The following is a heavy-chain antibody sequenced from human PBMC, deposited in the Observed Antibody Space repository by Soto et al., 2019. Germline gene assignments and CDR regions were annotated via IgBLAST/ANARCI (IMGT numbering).Heavy chain of an antibody. Sequence: SVKVSCKASGGTFSSYAISWVRQAPGQGLEWMGGIIPIFGTANYAQKFQGRVTITADKSTSTAYMELSSLRSEDTAVYYCARVDCSSTSCYSYYYYGMDVWGQGTTVTVSS. V-gene: IGHV1-69*06. CDR1: GGTFSSYA. D-gene: IGHD2-2*01. CDR2: IIPIFGTA. J-gene: IGHJ6*02. CDR3: ARVDCSSTSCYSYYYYGMDV.